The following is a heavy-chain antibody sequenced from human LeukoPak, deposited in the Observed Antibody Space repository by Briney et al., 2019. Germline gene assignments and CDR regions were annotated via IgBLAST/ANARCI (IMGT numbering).Heavy chain of an antibody. CDR3: ARDNRAAAGLTYYYYYYMDV. V-gene: IGHV3-64*01. Sequence: GGSLRLSCAASGFTFSSYAMHWVRQAPGKGLEYVSAISSSGGSTYYANSVKGRFTISRDNSKNTLYLQMGSLRAEDMAVYYCARDNRAAAGLTYYYYYYMDVWGKGTTVTISS. J-gene: IGHJ6*03. CDR1: GFTFSSYA. D-gene: IGHD6-13*01. CDR2: ISSSGGST.